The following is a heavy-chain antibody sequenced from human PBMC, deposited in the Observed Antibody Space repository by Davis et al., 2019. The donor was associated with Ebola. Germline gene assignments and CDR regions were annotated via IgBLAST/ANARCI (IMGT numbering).Heavy chain of an antibody. V-gene: IGHV1-46*01. J-gene: IGHJ6*04. D-gene: IGHD2-15*01. CDR3: ARDTIVVVVAATRPYYYYGMDV. CDR2: INPSGGST. CDR1: GYTFTSYF. Sequence: ASVKVSCKASGYTFTSYFMHWVRQAPGQGLEWMGIINPSGGSTSYAQKFQGRVTMTRDTSTSTVYMELSSLRSEDTAVYYCARDTIVVVVAATRPYYYYGMDVWGKGTTVTVSS.